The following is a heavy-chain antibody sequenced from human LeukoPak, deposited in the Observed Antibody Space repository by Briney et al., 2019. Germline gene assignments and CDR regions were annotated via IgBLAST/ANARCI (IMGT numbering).Heavy chain of an antibody. V-gene: IGHV1-18*01. CDR2: ISAYNGNT. CDR3: ARDGGYGSGSFYMDV. D-gene: IGHD3-10*01. Sequence: ASVKVSCKASGYTFTSFGISWVRQAPGQGLEWMGWISAYNGNTNYAQKLQGRVTMTTDTSTSTAYMELRSLRSDDTAVCYCARDGGYGSGSFYMDVWDKGTTVTVSS. CDR1: GYTFTSFG. J-gene: IGHJ6*03.